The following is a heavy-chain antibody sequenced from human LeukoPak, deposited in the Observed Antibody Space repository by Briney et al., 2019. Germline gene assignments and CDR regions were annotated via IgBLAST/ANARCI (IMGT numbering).Heavy chain of an antibody. J-gene: IGHJ3*02. CDR2: IYYSGST. V-gene: IGHV4-59*01. D-gene: IGHD1-1*01. Sequence: AETLSLTCTVSGGSISNYYWSWIRQPPGKGLEWIGYIYYSGSTNYNPSLKSRVTISVDTSKNQFSLKLSSVTAADTAVYYCARGLPTSDAFDIWGQGTMVTVSS. CDR3: ARGLPTSDAFDI. CDR1: GGSISNYY.